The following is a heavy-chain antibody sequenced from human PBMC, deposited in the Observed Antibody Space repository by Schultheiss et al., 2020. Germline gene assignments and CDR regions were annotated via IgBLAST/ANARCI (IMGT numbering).Heavy chain of an antibody. CDR2: INHSGST. CDR3: ARMTYYDFWSGYLEDTYYYYYMDV. V-gene: IGHV4-34*01. D-gene: IGHD3-3*01. Sequence: SQPLSLTCAVYGGSFSGYYWSWIRQPPGKGLEWIGEINHSGSTNYNPSLKSRVTISVDTSKNQFSLKLSSVTAADTAVYYCARMTYYDFWSGYLEDTYYYYYMDVWGKGTTVTVAS. CDR1: GGSFSGYY. J-gene: IGHJ6*03.